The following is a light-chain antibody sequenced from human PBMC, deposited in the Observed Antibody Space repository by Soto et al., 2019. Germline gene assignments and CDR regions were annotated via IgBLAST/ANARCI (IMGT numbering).Light chain of an antibody. CDR3: ATWDDSTNGYV. CDR2: SNN. Sequence: QSVLTQPPSASGTPGQRVTISCSGSSSNIGSNTVNWYQQLPGTAPKLLIYSNNQRPSGVPDRFSGSKSGTSASLAISGLQSEDEADYYCATWDDSTNGYVFATGTKVTVL. J-gene: IGLJ1*01. V-gene: IGLV1-44*01. CDR1: SSNIGSNT.